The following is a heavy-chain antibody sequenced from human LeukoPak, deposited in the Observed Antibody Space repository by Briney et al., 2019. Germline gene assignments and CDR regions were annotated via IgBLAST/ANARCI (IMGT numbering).Heavy chain of an antibody. CDR2: IYYSGST. CDR1: GGSISSYC. V-gene: IGHV4-59*01. D-gene: IGHD3-10*01. CDR3: ARDYYGSGSYYKRT. J-gene: IGHJ5*02. Sequence: PSETLSLTCTVSGGSISSYCWSWIRQPPGKGLEWIGYIYYSGSTNYNPSLKSRVTISVDTSKNQFSLKLSSVTAADTAVYYCARDYYGSGSYYKRTWGQGTLVTVSS.